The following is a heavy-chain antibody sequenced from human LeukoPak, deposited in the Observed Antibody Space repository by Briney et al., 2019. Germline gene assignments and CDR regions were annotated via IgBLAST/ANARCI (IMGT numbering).Heavy chain of an antibody. J-gene: IGHJ4*02. CDR1: GFLFCSYE. D-gene: IGHD3-10*01. V-gene: IGHV3-48*03. CDR3: ARDMGVILSVFDY. Sequence: SGGSLRLSCAASGFLFCSYEMHWGRQAPGKGLEWVLHITSSGTTIYYADSVKGRFTISRDNAKNSLYLQMNSLRAEDTAVYYCARDMGVILSVFDYRGQGTLVTVSS. CDR2: ITSSGTTI.